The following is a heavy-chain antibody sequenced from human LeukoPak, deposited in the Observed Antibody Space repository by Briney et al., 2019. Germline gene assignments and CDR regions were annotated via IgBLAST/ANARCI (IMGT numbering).Heavy chain of an antibody. CDR1: GDSVSTYGAG. Sequence: SQTLSLTCAISGDSVSTYGAGWNWVRQSPSRGLEWLGRTYYRSKWFFDYAISMKSRLTINVDTSQNHFSLHLSSVTPEDTAVYYCARGHDSGWPFDYWGQGTLVTVSS. J-gene: IGHJ4*02. CDR3: ARGHDSGWPFDY. V-gene: IGHV6-1*01. CDR2: TYYRSKWFF. D-gene: IGHD6-19*01.